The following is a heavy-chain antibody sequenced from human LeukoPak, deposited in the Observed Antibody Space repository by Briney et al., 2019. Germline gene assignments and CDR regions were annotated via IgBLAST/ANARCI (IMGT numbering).Heavy chain of an antibody. CDR3: AREISSWYRTEGRFDP. D-gene: IGHD6-13*01. V-gene: IGHV3-7*01. CDR1: GFTFSNYW. Sequence: GGFLRLSCAASGFTFSNYWMSWVRQAPGKGLEWVANIKQDGSEKSYVDSVTGRFIISRDNAKNSLYLQMNNLRVEDTAVYYCAREISSWYRTEGRFDPWGPGTLVTVSS. J-gene: IGHJ5*02. CDR2: IKQDGSEK.